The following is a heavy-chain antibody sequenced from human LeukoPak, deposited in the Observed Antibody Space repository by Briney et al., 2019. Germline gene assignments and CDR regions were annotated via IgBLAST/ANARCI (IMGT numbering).Heavy chain of an antibody. Sequence: GESLKISCKGSGYSFISYWIGWVRQMPGKGLEWMGIIYPGDSDTRYSPSFQGQVTISADKSISTAYLQWSSLKASDTAMYYCARQSYYDSSGYYRPYFDYWGQGTLVTVSS. CDR1: GYSFISYW. D-gene: IGHD3-22*01. CDR2: IYPGDSDT. CDR3: ARQSYYDSSGYYRPYFDY. V-gene: IGHV5-51*01. J-gene: IGHJ4*02.